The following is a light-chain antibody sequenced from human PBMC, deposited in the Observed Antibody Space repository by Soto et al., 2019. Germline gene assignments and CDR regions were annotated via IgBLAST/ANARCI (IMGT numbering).Light chain of an antibody. J-gene: IGLJ2*01. V-gene: IGLV1-40*01. CDR1: SSNIGAGYN. Sequence: QSVLTQPPSVSGAPGQRVTISTTGSSSNIGAGYNVHWYQQLPGTAPKLLIYGNSNRPSGVPDRFSGSKSGTSASLAITGLQAEDEADYYCQSYDIRVRVVFGGGTKLTVL. CDR3: QSYDIRVRVV. CDR2: GNS.